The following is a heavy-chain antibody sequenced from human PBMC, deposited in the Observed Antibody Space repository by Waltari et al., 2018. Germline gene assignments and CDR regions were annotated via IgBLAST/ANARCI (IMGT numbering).Heavy chain of an antibody. CDR1: GFSLSPSGVG. V-gene: IGHV2-5*02. J-gene: IGHJ4*02. CDR2: IYWDDDK. D-gene: IGHD3-22*01. Sequence: QITLKESGPTLVKPTQTLTLTCTFSGFSLSPSGVGVGWLRQPPGKALEWLALIYWDDDKRYSPSLKSRLTITKDTSKNQVVLTMTNMDPVDTATYYCAHRRKYYDSSGYYRYWGQGTLVTVSS. CDR3: AHRRKYYDSSGYYRY.